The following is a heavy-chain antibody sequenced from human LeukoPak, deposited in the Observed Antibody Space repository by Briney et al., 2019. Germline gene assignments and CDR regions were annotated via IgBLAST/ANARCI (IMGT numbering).Heavy chain of an antibody. CDR2: INPNSGDT. J-gene: IGHJ4*02. V-gene: IGHV1-2*02. CDR3: ARLDGTDSHFDF. Sequence: ASVKVSCKASGYTFTAYYMHWVRQAPGQGLEWMGWINPNSGDTNYAQKFQGRVTMTSDTSITTAYMELNRLRSDDTAVYYCARLDGTDSHFDFWGQGTLVTVSS. CDR1: GYTFTAYY. D-gene: IGHD5-24*01.